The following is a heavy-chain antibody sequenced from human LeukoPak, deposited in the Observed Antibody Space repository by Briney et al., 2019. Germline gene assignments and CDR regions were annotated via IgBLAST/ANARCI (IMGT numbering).Heavy chain of an antibody. CDR3: AREWELLHYYYGMDV. CDR1: RFIFSTYW. V-gene: IGHV3-74*01. Sequence: GGSLRLSCAASRFIFSTYWMHWVRQAPGKGLAWVSRINSDGSSANYADSVKGRFTISRDNAKNTLYLQMKSLRAEDTAVYYCAREWELLHYYYGMDVWGQGTTVTVSS. CDR2: INSDGSSA. D-gene: IGHD1-26*01. J-gene: IGHJ6*02.